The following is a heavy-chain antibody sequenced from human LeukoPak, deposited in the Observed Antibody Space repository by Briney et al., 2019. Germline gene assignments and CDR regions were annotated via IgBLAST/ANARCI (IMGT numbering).Heavy chain of an antibody. CDR3: AKGGVWAGTRYYYYMDV. CDR1: GYTFTSYD. CDR2: MNPNSGNT. V-gene: IGHV1-8*03. D-gene: IGHD6-19*01. Sequence: ASVKVSCKASGYTFTSYDINWVRQATGQGLEWMGWMNPNSGNTGYAQKFQGRVTITRNTSISTAYMELRSLRSEDTAVYYCAKGGVWAGTRYYYYMDVWGKGTTVTVSS. J-gene: IGHJ6*03.